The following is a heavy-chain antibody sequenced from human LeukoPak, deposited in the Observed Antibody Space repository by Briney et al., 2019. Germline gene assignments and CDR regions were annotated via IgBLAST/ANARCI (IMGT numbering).Heavy chain of an antibody. Sequence: AGGSLRLSCAASEFTFITYNVHWVRQAPGKGLEWVSSIGGGSNYIYYADSLKGRFTISRDNAKNSLYLQMNSLRAEDTAVYYCARDSRDGYNEGAFDIWGQGTMVTVSS. CDR2: IGGGSNYI. J-gene: IGHJ3*02. D-gene: IGHD5-24*01. CDR1: EFTFITYN. V-gene: IGHV3-21*01. CDR3: ARDSRDGYNEGAFDI.